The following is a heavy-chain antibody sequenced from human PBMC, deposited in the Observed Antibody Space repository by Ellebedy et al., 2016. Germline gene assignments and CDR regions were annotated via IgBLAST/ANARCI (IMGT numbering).Heavy chain of an antibody. CDR2: IWYDGSNK. CDR1: GFTFSSYG. Sequence: GGSLRLSCAASGFTFSSYGMHWVRQAPGKGLEWVAVIWYDGSNKYYADSVKGRFTISRDNSKNTLYLQMNSLRAEDTAVYYCARDQQQWLIAKIFDYWGQGTLVTVSS. V-gene: IGHV3-33*01. CDR3: ARDQQQWLIAKIFDY. J-gene: IGHJ4*02. D-gene: IGHD6-19*01.